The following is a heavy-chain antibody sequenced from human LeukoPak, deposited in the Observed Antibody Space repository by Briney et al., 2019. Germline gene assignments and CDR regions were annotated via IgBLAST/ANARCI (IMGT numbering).Heavy chain of an antibody. V-gene: IGHV3-48*01. J-gene: IGHJ5*02. Sequence: GSLRLSCAASGFTFTSYNMNWVRQAPGKGLEWVAYISSSSGTIYYTDSVKGRFTISRDNAKNSVFLQMSSLSGGDTAIYYCARDQGFRYFDPWGQGTLVTVSS. D-gene: IGHD1-26*01. CDR1: GFTFTSYN. CDR2: ISSSSGTI. CDR3: ARDQGFRYFDP.